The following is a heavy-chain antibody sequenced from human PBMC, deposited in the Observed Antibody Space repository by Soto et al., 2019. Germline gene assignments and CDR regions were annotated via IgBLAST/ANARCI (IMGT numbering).Heavy chain of an antibody. CDR3: AKGYSYGYGYYFDY. D-gene: IGHD5-18*01. Sequence: GGSLRLSCAASAFTFSSYAMSWVRQAPGKGLEWVSAISGSGGSTYYADSVKGRFTISRDNSKNTLYLQMNSLRAEDTAVYYCAKGYSYGYGYYFDYWGQGTLVTVSS. CDR2: ISGSGGST. CDR1: AFTFSSYA. J-gene: IGHJ4*02. V-gene: IGHV3-23*01.